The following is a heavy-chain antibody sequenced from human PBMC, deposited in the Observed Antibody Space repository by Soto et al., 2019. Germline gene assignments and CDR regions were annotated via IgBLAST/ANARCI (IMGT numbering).Heavy chain of an antibody. CDR1: GGSISSGDYY. J-gene: IGHJ4*02. V-gene: IGHV4-30-4*01. Sequence: QVQLQESGPGLVKPSQTLSLTCTVSGGSISSGDYYWSWIRQPPGKGLEWIGYIYYSGSTYYNPSRKIHVTISVDTSKNQFSLNLSSVTAADTAVYYCARYSYYYDSSGYRPLDYWGQGTLVTVSS. CDR2: IYYSGST. CDR3: ARYSYYYDSSGYRPLDY. D-gene: IGHD3-22*01.